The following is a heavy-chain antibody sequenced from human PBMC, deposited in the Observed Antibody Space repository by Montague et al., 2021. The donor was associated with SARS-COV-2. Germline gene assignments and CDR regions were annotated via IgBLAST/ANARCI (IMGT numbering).Heavy chain of an antibody. V-gene: IGHV4-34*01. CDR1: RGSVKSYY. CDR2: INHSGTT. CDR3: ARGADYDFWSGFLRYKWFGP. Sequence: SETLSLTCAVYRGSVKSYYWTWIRQAPGKGLAWIGEINHSGTTNYNPSLQSRVTISVDKSKKQVSPKLRSLTAADTAVYYCARGADYDFWSGFLRYKWFGPWGQGTPVIVSS. J-gene: IGHJ5*02. D-gene: IGHD3-3*01.